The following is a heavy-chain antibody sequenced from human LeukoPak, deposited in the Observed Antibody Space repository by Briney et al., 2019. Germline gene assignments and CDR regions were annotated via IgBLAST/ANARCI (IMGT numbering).Heavy chain of an antibody. Sequence: PGGSLRLSCAASGFTFSSYSMNWVRQAPGKGLEWVSYISSSSSTIYYADSVKGRFTISRDNAKNSLYLQMNSLRAEDTAVYYCARDLTYYDSSGPYFDYWGQGTLVTVSS. D-gene: IGHD3-22*01. V-gene: IGHV3-48*04. CDR3: ARDLTYYDSSGPYFDY. CDR2: ISSSSSTI. CDR1: GFTFSSYS. J-gene: IGHJ4*02.